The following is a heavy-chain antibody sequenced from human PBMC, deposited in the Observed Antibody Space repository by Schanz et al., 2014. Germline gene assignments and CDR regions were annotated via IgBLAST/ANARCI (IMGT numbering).Heavy chain of an antibody. CDR3: ASAPTAYCSDTSCLGTPFDY. CDR1: GYTFVSYS. D-gene: IGHD2-2*01. J-gene: IGHJ4*02. V-gene: IGHV1-46*01. Sequence: QVQLVQSGAEVKKPGASVKVSCKASGYTFVSYSMHWVRQAPGQGLEWMGIINPSGGGTSYALRFQDRVTVTRDTSRSTVYMELSSLRSEDTAVYYCASAPTAYCSDTSCLGTPFDYWRQGTLVNVSS. CDR2: INPSGGGT.